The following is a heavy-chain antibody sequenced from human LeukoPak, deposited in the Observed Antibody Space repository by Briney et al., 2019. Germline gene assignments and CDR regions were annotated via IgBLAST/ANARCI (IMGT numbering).Heavy chain of an antibody. V-gene: IGHV4-30-2*01. CDR2: IYHSGST. Sequence: SETLSLTCAVSGGSISSGGYSWSWIRQPPGKGLEWIGYIYHSGSTYYNPSLKSRVTISVDTSKNQFSLKLSSVTAADTAVYYCARVVVVPAAIFRVYYYYGMDVWGQGTTVTVSS. CDR1: GGSISSGGYS. D-gene: IGHD2-2*01. J-gene: IGHJ6*02. CDR3: ARVVVVPAAIFRVYYYYGMDV.